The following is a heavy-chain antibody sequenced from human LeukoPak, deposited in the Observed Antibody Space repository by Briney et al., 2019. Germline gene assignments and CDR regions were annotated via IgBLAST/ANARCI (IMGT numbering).Heavy chain of an antibody. J-gene: IGHJ4*02. D-gene: IGHD5-24*01. V-gene: IGHV3-23*01. Sequence: GGSLRVSCAASGFTFSSYAMSWVRQAPGKGVEWVSAISGSGGSTYYADSVKGRFTISRDNSKNTLYLQMNSLRAEDTAVYYCVLEMATIPHCYWGQGTLVTVSS. CDR1: GFTFSSYA. CDR3: VLEMATIPHCY. CDR2: ISGSGGST.